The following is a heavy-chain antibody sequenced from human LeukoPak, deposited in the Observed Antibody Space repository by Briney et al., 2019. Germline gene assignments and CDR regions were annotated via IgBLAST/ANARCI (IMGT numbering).Heavy chain of an antibody. J-gene: IGHJ5*02. Sequence: SETLSLTCSVSGDSITTYYWTWIRQSPGKGLEWIGYVYYNVNTNYNPSLKSRVTISVDTSKNQFLLRLTSVTAADTAVYYCAREKGGKRFDLWDQGTLVMVSS. CDR3: AREKGGKRFDL. V-gene: IGHV4-59*01. D-gene: IGHD1-26*01. CDR2: VYYNVNT. CDR1: GDSITTYY.